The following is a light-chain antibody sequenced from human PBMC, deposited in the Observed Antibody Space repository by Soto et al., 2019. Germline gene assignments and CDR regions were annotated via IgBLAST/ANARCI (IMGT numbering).Light chain of an antibody. CDR3: QQYGSSPALFN. J-gene: IGKJ3*01. CDR1: QSVTSSY. V-gene: IGKV3-20*01. Sequence: EIVLTQSPGTLSLSPGERATLSCRASQSVTSSYLAWYQQKPGQAPRLLIYGASSRATGTPDRFSGSVSGTGCTLTISRLEPEDFAVYYCQQYGSSPALFNFGPGTKVDI. CDR2: GAS.